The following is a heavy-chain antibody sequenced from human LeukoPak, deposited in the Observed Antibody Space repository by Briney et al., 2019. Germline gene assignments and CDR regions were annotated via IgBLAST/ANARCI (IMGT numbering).Heavy chain of an antibody. CDR3: ARDMIQGITGTTGDY. CDR2: TNPSGGST. Sequence: ASVKVSCEASGYTFTSYYMHWVRQAPGQGLEWMGITNPSGGSTSYAQKFQGRVTMTRDTSTSTVYMELSSLRSEDTAVYYCARDMIQGITGTTGDYWGQGTLVTVSS. V-gene: IGHV1-46*01. D-gene: IGHD1-20*01. J-gene: IGHJ4*02. CDR1: GYTFTSYY.